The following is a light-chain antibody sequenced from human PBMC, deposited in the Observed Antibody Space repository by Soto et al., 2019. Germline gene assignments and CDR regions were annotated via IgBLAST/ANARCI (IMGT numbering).Light chain of an antibody. V-gene: IGKV3-15*01. CDR2: DAS. CDR1: QSVSSN. CDR3: QQDTNWPPWT. J-gene: IGKJ1*01. Sequence: EIVMTQSPATLSVSPGERATLSCRASQSVSSNLALYQQKPGQAPRLLIYDASTRATGIPARFSGRRSGTEFPLTIRSLRSEDFAVYYCQQDTNWPPWTFGQGPKVEIK.